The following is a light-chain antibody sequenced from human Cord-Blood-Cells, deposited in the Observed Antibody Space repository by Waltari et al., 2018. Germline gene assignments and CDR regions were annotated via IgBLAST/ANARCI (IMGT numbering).Light chain of an antibody. J-gene: IGKJ1*01. CDR2: AAS. CDR1: QSISSY. Sequence: DIQMTQSPSCLSASVGDRVTITCRASQSISSYLNWYQQKPGKAPKLLIYAASSLQSGVPSRVSGSGSGTDFTLTISSLQPEDFATYYCQQSYSTPPTFGQGTKVEIK. CDR3: QQSYSTPPT. V-gene: IGKV1-39*01.